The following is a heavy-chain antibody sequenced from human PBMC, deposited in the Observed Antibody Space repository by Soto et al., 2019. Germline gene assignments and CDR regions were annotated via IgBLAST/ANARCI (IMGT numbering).Heavy chain of an antibody. CDR2: IYYSGST. V-gene: IGHV4-39*01. CDR1: GGSISSSSYY. CDR3: ARHEAGYDYVWGSYRPIDY. Sequence: SETLSLTCTVSGGSISSSSYYWGWIRQPPGKGLEWIGSIYYSGSTYYNPSLKSRVTISVDTSKNQFSLKLSSVTAADTAVYYCARHEAGYDYVWGSYRPIDYWGQGTLVTVSS. D-gene: IGHD3-16*02. J-gene: IGHJ4*02.